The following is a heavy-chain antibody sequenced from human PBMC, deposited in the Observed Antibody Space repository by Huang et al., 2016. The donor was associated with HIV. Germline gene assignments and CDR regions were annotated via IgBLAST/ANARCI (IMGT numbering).Heavy chain of an antibody. CDR1: GGSIRSDNYY. Sequence: QLQLQESGPGLVKPSETLSLTCTVSGGSIRSDNYYWGWIRQPPGKGLEWIGSIYYSGSTYHTPSLKRRVTITVDTSKNHFSLRMRSVTAADTAVYYCARLPGSITMIRGVITDPYWGQGTLVTVSS. CDR2: IYYSGST. D-gene: IGHD3-10*01. J-gene: IGHJ4*02. V-gene: IGHV4-39*02. CDR3: ARLPGSITMIRGVITDPY.